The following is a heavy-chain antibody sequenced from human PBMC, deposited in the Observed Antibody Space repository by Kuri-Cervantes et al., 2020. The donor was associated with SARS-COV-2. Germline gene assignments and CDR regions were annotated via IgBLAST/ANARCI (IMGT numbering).Heavy chain of an antibody. J-gene: IGHJ6*03. CDR3: ARRHDTSLIYYYMDV. V-gene: IGHV3-66*04. D-gene: IGHD3-9*01. CDR1: GFTVSSNY. CDR2: IYSGGST. Sequence: GGSLRLSCAASGFTVSSNYMSWVRQAPGKGLEWASVIYSGGSTYYADSVKGRFTISRDNAKNSLYLQMNSLRAEDTAVYYCARRHDTSLIYYYMDVWGKGTTVTVSS.